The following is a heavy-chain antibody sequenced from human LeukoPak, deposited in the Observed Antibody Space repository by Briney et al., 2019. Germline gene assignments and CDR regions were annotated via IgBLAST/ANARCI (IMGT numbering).Heavy chain of an antibody. CDR3: AREGVVMPNWFDP. CDR2: IDHSGFT. Sequence: PSETLSLTCTVSGDSVSSGAYYWSWIRQFPGKGLEWIGYIDHSGFTHYNPSLNGRVVISVDTSKNQFSLEVTSVTVADTAVYYCAREGVVMPNWFDPWGQGTLVTVSS. CDR1: GDSVSSGAYY. D-gene: IGHD3-16*01. V-gene: IGHV4-31*03. J-gene: IGHJ5*02.